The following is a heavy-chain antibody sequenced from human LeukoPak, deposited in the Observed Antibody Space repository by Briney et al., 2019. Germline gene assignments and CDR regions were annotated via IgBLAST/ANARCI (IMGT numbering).Heavy chain of an antibody. J-gene: IGHJ3*02. V-gene: IGHV3-23*01. CDR3: AKGTSSLNYDAFDI. D-gene: IGHD6-19*01. CDR1: GFTFSSFG. Sequence: GGSLRLSCAASGFTFSSFGVNWVRQGPGKGLEWVSGISFTSSTWFADSVKGRFTISRDNSKNTVYLQMNSLRDDDTAVYYCAKGTSSLNYDAFDIWGQGTLVTVSS. CDR2: ISFTSST.